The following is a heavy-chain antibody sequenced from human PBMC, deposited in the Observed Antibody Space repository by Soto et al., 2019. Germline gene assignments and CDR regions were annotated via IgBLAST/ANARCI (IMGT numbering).Heavy chain of an antibody. J-gene: IGHJ5*02. V-gene: IGHV4-34*01. CDR2: INHSGST. CDR1: GGSFSGYY. D-gene: IGHD2-8*01. CDR3: ARRATNIVLMVYELRGLGRPWFDP. Sequence: PSETLCLTYAAYGGSFSGYYWSWIRQPPGKGLEWIGEINHSGSTNYNPSLKSRVTISVDTSKNQFSLKLSSVTVADTAVYYCARRATNIVLMVYELRGLGRPWFDPWGQGTLVTVSS.